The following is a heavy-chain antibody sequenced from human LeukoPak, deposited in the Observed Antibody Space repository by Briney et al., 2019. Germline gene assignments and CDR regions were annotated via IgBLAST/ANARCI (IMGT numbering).Heavy chain of an antibody. V-gene: IGHV3-21*01. Sequence: KSGGSLRLSCAASGFTFSSYTMNWVRQAPGKGLEWVSSITSSSSYIYYADSVKGRFTISRDNAKNSLYLQMNSLRAEDTAVYYCARERGYDFWSGSRVLFDCWGQGTLVTVSS. J-gene: IGHJ4*02. CDR1: GFTFSSYT. CDR3: ARERGYDFWSGSRVLFDC. CDR2: ITSSSSYI. D-gene: IGHD3-3*01.